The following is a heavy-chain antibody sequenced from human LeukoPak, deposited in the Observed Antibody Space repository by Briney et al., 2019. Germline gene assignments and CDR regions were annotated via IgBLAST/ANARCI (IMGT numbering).Heavy chain of an antibody. D-gene: IGHD5-24*01. CDR2: ISGSGGST. V-gene: IGHV3-23*01. CDR3: ARERRRDGGHWFDP. Sequence: GGSLRLSCAASGFTFSSYGMSWVRQAPGKGLEWVSAISGSGGSTYYADSVKGRFTISRDNSKNTLYLQMNSLRAEDTAVYYCARERRRDGGHWFDPWGQGTLVTVSS. J-gene: IGHJ5*02. CDR1: GFTFSSYG.